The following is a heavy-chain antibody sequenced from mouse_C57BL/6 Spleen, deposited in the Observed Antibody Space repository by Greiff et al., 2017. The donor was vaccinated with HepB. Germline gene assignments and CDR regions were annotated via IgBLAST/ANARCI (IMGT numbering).Heavy chain of an antibody. CDR1: GFTFSNYW. J-gene: IGHJ1*03. CDR3: SYYYGSSFWNFDV. V-gene: IGHV6-3*01. D-gene: IGHD1-1*01. CDR2: IRLKSDNYAT. Sequence: EVKLMESGGGLVQPGGSMKLSCVASGFTFSNYWMNWVRQSPEKGLEWVAQIRLKSDNYATHYAESVKGRFTISRDDSKSSVYLQMNNLRAEDTGIYYCSYYYGSSFWNFDVWGTGTTVTVSS.